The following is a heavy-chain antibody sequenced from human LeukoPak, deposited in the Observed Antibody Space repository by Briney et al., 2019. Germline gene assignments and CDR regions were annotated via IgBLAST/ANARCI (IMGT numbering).Heavy chain of an antibody. J-gene: IGHJ6*04. CDR1: GFTFSSYG. D-gene: IGHD2-15*01. Sequence: GGSLRLSCAASGFTFSSYGMHWVRQAPGKGLEWVAVISYDGSNKYYADSVKGRFTISRDNAKNSLFLQMNSLRDEDTAVYYCARDRDNGMDVWGKGTTVTVSS. V-gene: IGHV3-30*03. CDR2: ISYDGSNK. CDR3: ARDRDNGMDV.